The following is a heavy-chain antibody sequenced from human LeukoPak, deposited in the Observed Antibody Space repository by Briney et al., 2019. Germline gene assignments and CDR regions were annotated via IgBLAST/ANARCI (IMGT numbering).Heavy chain of an antibody. CDR3: ARGGSSNWTPFDY. CDR1: GGSISSSSYY. CDR2: IYYSGST. Sequence: SETLSLTCTVSGGSISSSSYYWGWIRQAPGKGLEWIGSIYYSGSTYYNPSLKSRVTISVDTSKNQFSLKLSSVTAADTAVYYCARGGSSNWTPFDYWGQGTLVTFSS. D-gene: IGHD6-13*01. V-gene: IGHV4-39*01. J-gene: IGHJ4*02.